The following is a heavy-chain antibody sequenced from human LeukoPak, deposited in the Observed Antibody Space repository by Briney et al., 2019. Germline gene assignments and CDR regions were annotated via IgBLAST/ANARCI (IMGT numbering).Heavy chain of an antibody. CDR3: ARVELDTAMVPFDY. V-gene: IGHV3-48*03. Sequence: GGSLRLSCAASGFTFSSYEMNWVRQAPGKGLEGVSYISSSGSTIYYADSVKGRFTISRDNAKNSLYLQMNSLRAEDTAVYYCARVELDTAMVPFDYWGQGTLVTVSS. CDR1: GFTFSSYE. D-gene: IGHD5-18*01. J-gene: IGHJ4*02. CDR2: ISSSGSTI.